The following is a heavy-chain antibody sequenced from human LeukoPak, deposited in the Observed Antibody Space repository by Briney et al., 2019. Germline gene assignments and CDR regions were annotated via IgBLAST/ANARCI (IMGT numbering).Heavy chain of an antibody. D-gene: IGHD6-6*01. CDR3: AVSWGQLVYGSYY. J-gene: IGHJ4*02. CDR1: GYSISSGYY. CDR2: IYHSGST. Sequence: PSETLSLTCTVSGYSISSGYYWGWIRQPPGQGLEWIGSIYHSGSTHYNPSLKSRVTISVDTSKNLFSLKLSSVTAADTAVYYCAVSWGQLVYGSYYWGQGTLVTVSS. V-gene: IGHV4-38-2*02.